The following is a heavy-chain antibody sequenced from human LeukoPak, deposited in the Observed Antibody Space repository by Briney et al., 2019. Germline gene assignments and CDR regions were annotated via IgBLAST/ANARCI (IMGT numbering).Heavy chain of an antibody. CDR1: GGSFSGYY. Sequence: PSETLSLTCAVYGGSFSGYYWSWIRQPPGKGLEWIGEINHSGGTNYNPSLKSRVTISVDTSKNQFSLKLSSVTAADTAVYYCARQRWLHRYFDYWGQGTLATVSS. D-gene: IGHD5-24*01. CDR3: ARQRWLHRYFDY. J-gene: IGHJ4*02. CDR2: INHSGGT. V-gene: IGHV4-34*01.